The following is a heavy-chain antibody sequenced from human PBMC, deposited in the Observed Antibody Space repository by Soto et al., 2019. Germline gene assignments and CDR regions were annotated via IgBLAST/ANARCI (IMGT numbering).Heavy chain of an antibody. CDR3: ARNPSDFWSGYYPHLYYYYYYMDV. CDR1: GGSISSSSYY. D-gene: IGHD3-3*01. CDR2: IYYSGST. V-gene: IGHV4-39*01. J-gene: IGHJ6*03. Sequence: SETLSLTCTVSGGSISSSSYYWGWIRQPPGKGLEWIGSIYYSGSTYYNPSLKSRVTISVDTSKNQFSLKLSSVTAADTAVYYCARNPSDFWSGYYPHLYYYYYYMDVWGKGTTVTVSS.